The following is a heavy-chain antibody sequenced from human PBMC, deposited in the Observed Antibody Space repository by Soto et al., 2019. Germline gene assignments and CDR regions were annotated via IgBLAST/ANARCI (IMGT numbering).Heavy chain of an antibody. V-gene: IGHV3-15*07. J-gene: IGHJ4*02. D-gene: IGHD3-22*01. Sequence: EVQLEESGGGLIKPGESLTLSCAASDFILSDAWMKWVRQAPGKGLEWVGRIKSKANGGTTDYAAPLKGRFTILRDDTKNTLYLQMNSRQTEDTAMYYCAAYRDSSGLRRYNYWGQGALVTVSS. CDR1: DFILSDAW. CDR2: IKSKANGGTT. CDR3: AAYRDSSGLRRYNY.